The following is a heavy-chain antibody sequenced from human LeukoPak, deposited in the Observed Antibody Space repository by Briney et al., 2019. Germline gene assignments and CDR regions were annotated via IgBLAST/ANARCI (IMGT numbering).Heavy chain of an antibody. CDR1: GGSINNYY. D-gene: IGHD2-2*01. V-gene: IGHV4-4*09. Sequence: SETLSLTCTVSGGSINNYYWSWIRQPPGKGLEWIGNIYTSGSTNYNPSLKSRVTISVDTSKNQFSLKLSSVTAADTAVYCCARHQLLHSQFVYWGQGTLVTVSS. J-gene: IGHJ4*02. CDR3: ARHQLLHSQFVY. CDR2: IYTSGST.